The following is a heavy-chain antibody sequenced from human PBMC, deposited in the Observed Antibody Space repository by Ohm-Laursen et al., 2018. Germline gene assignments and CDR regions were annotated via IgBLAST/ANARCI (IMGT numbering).Heavy chain of an antibody. CDR1: GGSISSYY. J-gene: IGHJ4*02. CDR3: ARDPSSGWYYFDY. V-gene: IGHV4-59*01. Sequence: GTLSLTCTVSGGSISSYYWSWIRQPAGKGLEWIGYIYYSGSTYYNPSLKSRVTISIDTSKNQFSLKLSSVTAADTALYYCARDPSSGWYYFDYWGQGTLVTVSS. CDR2: IYYSGST. D-gene: IGHD6-19*01.